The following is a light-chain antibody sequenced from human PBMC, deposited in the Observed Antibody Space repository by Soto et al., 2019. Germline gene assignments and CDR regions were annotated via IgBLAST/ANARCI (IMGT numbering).Light chain of an antibody. CDR1: SGRSSYT. CDR3: QTWGTGIEV. V-gene: IGLV4-69*01. CDR2: LNSDGSH. Sequence: QPVLTQSPSASASLGASVKLTCTLSSGRSSYTIAWHQQQPEKGPRYLMTLNSDGSHSKGDGIPDRFSGSSSGAERYLSISSLQSEDEADYYCQTWGTGIEVFGGGTQLTVL. J-gene: IGLJ3*02.